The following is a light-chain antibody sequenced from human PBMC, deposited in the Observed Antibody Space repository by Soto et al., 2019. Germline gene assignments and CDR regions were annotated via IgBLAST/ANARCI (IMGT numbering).Light chain of an antibody. CDR2: GAS. V-gene: IGKV3-20*01. CDR3: QQYGSSLMYT. Sequence: EIVLTQSPGTLSLSPGERATLSCRASQSSSSSYLAWYQQRPGQAPRLLIHGASSRATGIPDRFSGSGSGTDFTLTIIRLETEDFAVYYCQQYGSSLMYTFGQGTKLEIK. J-gene: IGKJ2*01. CDR1: QSSSSSY.